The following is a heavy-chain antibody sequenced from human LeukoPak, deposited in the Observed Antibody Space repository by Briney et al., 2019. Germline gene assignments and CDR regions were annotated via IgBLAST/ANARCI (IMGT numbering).Heavy chain of an antibody. CDR3: TRPYYYDSRIDP. CDR1: GGSISSGDYY. CDR2: MYYSGST. J-gene: IGHJ5*02. V-gene: IGHV4-30-4*01. Sequence: SETLSLTCTVSGGSISSGDYYWSWIRQPPGKGLEWIAYMYYSGSTYYNPSLRSRVTMSADTSKNQLSLKLSSVTAADTAVYYCTRPYYYDSRIDPWGQGILVTVSS. D-gene: IGHD3-22*01.